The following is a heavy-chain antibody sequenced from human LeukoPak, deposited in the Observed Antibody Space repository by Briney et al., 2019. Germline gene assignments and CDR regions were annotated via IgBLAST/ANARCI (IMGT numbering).Heavy chain of an antibody. D-gene: IGHD3-10*01. CDR1: GGTFSNFA. J-gene: IGHJ5*02. V-gene: IGHV1-69*06. CDR3: ASSGLGGSGNYHRTWYNWFDP. Sequence: ASVKVSCKASGGTFSNFAISWVRQAPGQGLEWMGGIIPLFGTANYGQKSQGRVTITADKSTSTAYMELSSLRSEDTAVYYCASSGLGGSGNYHRTWYNWFDPWGQGTLITVSS. CDR2: IIPLFGTA.